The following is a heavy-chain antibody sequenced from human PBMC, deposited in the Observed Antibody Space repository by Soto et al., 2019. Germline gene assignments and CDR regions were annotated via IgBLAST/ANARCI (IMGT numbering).Heavy chain of an antibody. D-gene: IGHD1-7*01. CDR2: IYSGGAT. Sequence: GGSLRLSCAASGFDVSNTYMSWVRQAPGKGLDWVSIIYSGGATYYADSVKGRFTISRGNSKNTLYLQMNSLRAEDTALYYCARVSKGTIYSPHAFDVWGQGTMVTVSS. J-gene: IGHJ3*01. CDR3: ARVSKGTIYSPHAFDV. V-gene: IGHV3-53*01. CDR1: GFDVSNTY.